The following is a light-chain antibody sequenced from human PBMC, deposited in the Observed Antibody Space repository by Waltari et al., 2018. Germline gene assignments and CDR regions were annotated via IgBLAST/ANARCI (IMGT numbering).Light chain of an antibody. CDR3: HQYHTSSWT. V-gene: IGKV3-20*01. CDR1: QAIRSNY. J-gene: IGKJ1*01. CDR2: GAS. Sequence: EIVLTQSPGTLSLSPGERATLSGRASQAIRSNYLAWYQQKPGQAPRLLIYGASNRAPGIPARFSGSGSGADFTLTISRLEPEDFAVYYCHQYHTSSWTFGQGTKVEIK.